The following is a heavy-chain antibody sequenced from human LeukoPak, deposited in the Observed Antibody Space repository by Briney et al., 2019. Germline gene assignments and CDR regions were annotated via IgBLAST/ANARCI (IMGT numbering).Heavy chain of an antibody. V-gene: IGHV4-34*01. CDR3: ARHSSSSVAFDI. Sequence: SETLSLTCAVYGGSFSGYYWSWIRQPPGKGLEWIGEINHSGSTNYNPSLKSRVTISVDTSKNQFSLKLSSVTAADTAVYYCARHSSSSVAFDIWGQGTMVTVSS. CDR2: INHSGST. CDR1: GGSFSGYY. J-gene: IGHJ3*02. D-gene: IGHD6-6*01.